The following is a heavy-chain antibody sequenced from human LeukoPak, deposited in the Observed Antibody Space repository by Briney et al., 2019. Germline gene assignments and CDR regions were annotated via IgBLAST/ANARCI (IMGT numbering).Heavy chain of an antibody. V-gene: IGHV3-23*01. Sequence: GGSLRLSCAASGFTFSSYAMSWVRQAPGKGLEWVSAISGSGGSTYYADSVKGRFTISRDNSKNTLYLQMNSLRAEDTAVYYCAKSGPYCSSTSCNYFDYWGQGTLVTVSS. D-gene: IGHD2-2*01. J-gene: IGHJ4*02. CDR2: ISGSGGST. CDR3: AKSGPYCSSTSCNYFDY. CDR1: GFTFSSYA.